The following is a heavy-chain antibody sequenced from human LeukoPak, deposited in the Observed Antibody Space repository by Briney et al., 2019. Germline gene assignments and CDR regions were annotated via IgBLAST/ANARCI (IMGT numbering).Heavy chain of an antibody. J-gene: IGHJ5*02. CDR2: INHSGST. CDR3: ARVRYYGSGSYRGWFDP. V-gene: IGHV4-34*01. CDR1: GGSFSGYH. Sequence: SETLSLTCAVYGGSFSGYHWSWIRQPPGKGLEWIGEINHSGSTNYNPSLKSRVTISVDTSKNQFSLKLSSVTAADTAVYYCARVRYYGSGSYRGWFDPWGQGTLVTVSS. D-gene: IGHD3-10*01.